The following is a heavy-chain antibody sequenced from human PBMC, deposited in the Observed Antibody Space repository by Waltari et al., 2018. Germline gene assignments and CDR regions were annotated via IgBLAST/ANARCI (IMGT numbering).Heavy chain of an antibody. J-gene: IGHJ4*02. D-gene: IGHD1-1*01. CDR2: IRRQPFNYAT. Sequence: EVQVVESGGGLVQPGGSLKLSWATSGSSFSGSTIHWVRQTSGRGLEWVGRIRRQPFNYATAYSESVKGRFAISRDDSKNTAYLQMNNLMTEDTAVYYCSGGEVTGTDFWGQGTLVTVSS. V-gene: IGHV3-73*01. CDR3: SGGEVTGTDF. CDR1: GSSFSGST.